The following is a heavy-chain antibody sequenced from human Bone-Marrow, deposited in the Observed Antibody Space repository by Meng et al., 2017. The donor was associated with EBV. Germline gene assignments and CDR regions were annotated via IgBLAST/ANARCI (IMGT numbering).Heavy chain of an antibody. J-gene: IGHJ4*02. CDR3: ARGCSGGSCSPFDY. D-gene: IGHD2-15*01. CDR1: GGSFIGCY. CDR2: INHSGST. Sequence: GPLQQGGAGLLKPSETLSLPCAVYGGSFIGCYWSWIRQPPGKGLEWIVEINHSGSTNYNPSLKSRVTISVDTSKNQFSLKLSSVTAADTAVYYCARGCSGGSCSPFDYWGQGTLVTVSS. V-gene: IGHV4-34*01.